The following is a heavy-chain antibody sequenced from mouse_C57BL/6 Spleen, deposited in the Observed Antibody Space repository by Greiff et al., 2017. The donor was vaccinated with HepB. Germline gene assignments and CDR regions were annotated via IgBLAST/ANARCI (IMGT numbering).Heavy chain of an antibody. CDR2: ISDGGSYT. CDR1: GFTFSSYA. V-gene: IGHV5-4*01. CDR3: ARDRGVVNWYFDV. J-gene: IGHJ1*03. D-gene: IGHD1-1*01. Sequence: EVQWVESGGGLVKPGGSLKLSCAASGFTFSSYAMSWVRQTPEKRLEWVATISDGGSYTYYPDNVKGRFTISRDNAKNNLYLQMSHLKSEDTAMYYCARDRGVVNWYFDVWGTGTTVTVSS.